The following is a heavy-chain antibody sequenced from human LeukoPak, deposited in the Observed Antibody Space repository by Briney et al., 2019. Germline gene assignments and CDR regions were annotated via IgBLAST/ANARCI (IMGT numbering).Heavy chain of an antibody. CDR2: ISGSGDSI. J-gene: IGHJ4*02. CDR3: ARDHPYSSDLPYYFDS. Sequence: GGSLRLSCAASKFIFSDYYMSWIRQAPGKGLEWVSYISGSGDSIYYADSVKGRFTISRDNAKNSLYLQMNSLRAEDTAVYYCARDHPYSSDLPYYFDSWGQGTLVTVSS. CDR1: KFIFSDYY. D-gene: IGHD6-19*01. V-gene: IGHV3-11*04.